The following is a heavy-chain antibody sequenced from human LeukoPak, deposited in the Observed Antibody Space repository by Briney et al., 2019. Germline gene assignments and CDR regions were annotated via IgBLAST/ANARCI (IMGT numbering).Heavy chain of an antibody. J-gene: IGHJ1*01. CDR2: IIPIFGTA. CDR1: GGTFSSYV. V-gene: IGHV1-69*13. D-gene: IGHD3-22*01. CDR3: ARSPLRYYDSSGYYHEYFQH. Sequence: GASVKVSFKASGGTFSSYVISWVRQAPGQGLEWMGGIIPIFGTANYAQKFQGRVTITADESTSTAYMELSSLRSEDTAVYYCARSPLRYYDSSGYYHEYFQHWGQGTLVTVSS.